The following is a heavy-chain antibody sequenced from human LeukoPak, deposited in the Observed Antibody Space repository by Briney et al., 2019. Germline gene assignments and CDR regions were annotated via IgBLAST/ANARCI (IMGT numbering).Heavy chain of an antibody. CDR2: INPSGGST. CDR3: ARDLHHRGYYDTSGPYGI. V-gene: IGHV1-46*01. J-gene: IGHJ3*02. D-gene: IGHD3-22*01. Sequence: GASVKVSCEASGYTFTRYDMHWVRQAPGQGLEWMGIINPSGGSTSYAQKFQGRVTMTRDMFTSTVYMELSSLRSEDTAVYYCARDLHHRGYYDTSGPYGIWGQGTMVTVSS. CDR1: GYTFTRYD.